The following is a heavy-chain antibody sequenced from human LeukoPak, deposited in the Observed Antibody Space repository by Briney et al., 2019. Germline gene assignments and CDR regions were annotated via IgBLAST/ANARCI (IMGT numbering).Heavy chain of an antibody. J-gene: IGHJ4*02. CDR2: INPNSGVT. D-gene: IGHD2-8*01. V-gene: IGHV1-2*02. CDR1: GYTFTGYY. CDR3: ARDRDGYCTNGVCYFDY. Sequence: GASVRVSCKASGYTFTGYYMHWVRQAPGQGLEWMGWINPNSGVTNYAQRFQGRVTMTRDTSISTAYMDLSRLRYDDTAVYYCARDRDGYCTNGVCYFDYWGQGTLVTVSP.